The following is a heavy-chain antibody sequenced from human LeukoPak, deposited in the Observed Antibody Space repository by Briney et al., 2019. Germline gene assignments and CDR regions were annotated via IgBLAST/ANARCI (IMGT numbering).Heavy chain of an antibody. CDR1: GYSISSGYY. CDR3: ARSSEGRYYYDSSGFSYYYYYMDV. J-gene: IGHJ6*03. Sequence: PSETLSLTCTVSGYSISSGYYWGWIRQPPGKGLEWIGSFYDSGNTYYNPSLKSRVTISVDTSKDQFSLKLSSVTAADTAVYYCARSSEGRYYYDSSGFSYYYYYMDVWGKGTTVTISS. D-gene: IGHD3-22*01. CDR2: FYDSGNT. V-gene: IGHV4-38-2*02.